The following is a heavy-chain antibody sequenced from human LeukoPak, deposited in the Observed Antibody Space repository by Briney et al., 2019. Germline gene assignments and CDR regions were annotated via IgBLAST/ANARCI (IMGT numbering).Heavy chain of an antibody. D-gene: IGHD4-17*01. J-gene: IGHJ6*02. CDR2: INPSGGST. V-gene: IGHV1-46*01. CDR3: ARTDGDYGYYYGMDV. Sequence: VASVKVSCKASGYTFTSYYMHWVRQAPGQGLEWMGIINPSGGSTSYAQKFQGRVTMTRDTSTSTVYMELSSLRSEDTAVYYCARTDGDYGYYYGMDVWGQGTTVTVSS. CDR1: GYTFTSYY.